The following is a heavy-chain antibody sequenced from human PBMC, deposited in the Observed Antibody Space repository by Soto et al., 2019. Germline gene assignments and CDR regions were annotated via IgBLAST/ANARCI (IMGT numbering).Heavy chain of an antibody. CDR3: ARAHVRGYDWFWFDP. CDR2: INPSGGST. CDR1: GYTFTSYY. D-gene: IGHD5-12*01. J-gene: IGHJ5*02. V-gene: IGHV1-46*03. Sequence: ASVKVSCKASGYTFTSYYMHWVRQAPGQGLEWMGIINPSGGSTSYAQKFQGRVTMTRDTSTSTVYMELSSLRSEDTAVYYCARAHVRGYDWFWFDPWGQGTLVTVSS.